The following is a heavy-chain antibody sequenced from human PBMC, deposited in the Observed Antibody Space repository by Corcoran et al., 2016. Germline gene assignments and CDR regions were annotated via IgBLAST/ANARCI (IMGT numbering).Heavy chain of an antibody. V-gene: IGHV3-33*01. Sequence: QVQLVESGGGVVQPGRSLRLSCAASGFTFSSYGMHWVRQAPGKGLEWVAVILYDGSNKYYADAVKGRFTISRHNSKNTLYLHRNSLRAEDTAVYYGAMDADGTFDYWCHGTLVTVSS. J-gene: IGHJ4*01. CDR2: ILYDGSNK. CDR3: AMDADGTFDY. D-gene: IGHD1-1*01. CDR1: GFTFSSYG.